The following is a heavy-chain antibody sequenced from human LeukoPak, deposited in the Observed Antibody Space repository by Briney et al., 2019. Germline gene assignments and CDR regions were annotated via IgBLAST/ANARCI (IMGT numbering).Heavy chain of an antibody. D-gene: IGHD6-19*01. CDR1: GLTFSSYG. CDR2: IRFDGTNQ. Sequence: PGGSLRLSCAASGLTFSSYGMHWVRQAPGKGLEWVTFIRFDGTNQYYADSVKGRFSISRDNSKNTLYLQMNSLSAEDTAVYYCAKDANTGWSYFDYWGQGTLVTVSS. J-gene: IGHJ4*02. CDR3: AKDANTGWSYFDY. V-gene: IGHV3-30*02.